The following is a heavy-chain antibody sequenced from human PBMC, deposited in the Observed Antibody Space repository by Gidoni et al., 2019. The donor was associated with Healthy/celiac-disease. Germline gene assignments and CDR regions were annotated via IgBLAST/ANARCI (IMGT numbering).Heavy chain of an antibody. D-gene: IGHD2-21*02. Sequence: EVQLLESGGGLVQPGGSLGLSCAASGFTFSSYAMSWVRQAPGKGLAWVSAISGSGGSTYYADSVKGRFTISRDNSKNTLYLQMNSLRAEDTAVYYCAKEYCGGDCLEILDYWGQGTLVTVSS. J-gene: IGHJ4*02. CDR1: GFTFSSYA. CDR2: ISGSGGST. V-gene: IGHV3-23*01. CDR3: AKEYCGGDCLEILDY.